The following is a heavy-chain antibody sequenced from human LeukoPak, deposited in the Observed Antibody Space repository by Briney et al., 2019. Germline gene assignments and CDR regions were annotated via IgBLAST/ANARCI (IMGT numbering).Heavy chain of an antibody. Sequence: GGSLRLSCAASGFTISTYGMNWVRQAPGKGLEWVSHISGSDSLKYYADSVKGRFTISRDNAKNSLYLQMNTLRAEDTAVYYCAREEYYGSGSYMRYFYYYDMDVWGKGTTVTVSS. J-gene: IGHJ6*04. V-gene: IGHV3-48*03. CDR1: GFTISTYG. D-gene: IGHD3-10*01. CDR2: ISGSDSLK. CDR3: AREEYYGSGSYMRYFYYYDMDV.